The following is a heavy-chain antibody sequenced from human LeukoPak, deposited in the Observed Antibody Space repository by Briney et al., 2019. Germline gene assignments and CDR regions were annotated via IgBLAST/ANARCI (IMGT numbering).Heavy chain of an antibody. Sequence: GGSLRLSCAASGFTFSDYYMSWIRQAPGKGLEWVSYISSSGSTIYYADSVKGRFTISRDNAKNSLYLQMNSLRAEDTAVYYCARDLVMAADVELDYWGQGTLVTVSS. CDR1: GFTFSDYY. V-gene: IGHV3-11*04. CDR3: ARDLVMAADVELDY. J-gene: IGHJ4*02. CDR2: ISSSGSTI. D-gene: IGHD6-13*01.